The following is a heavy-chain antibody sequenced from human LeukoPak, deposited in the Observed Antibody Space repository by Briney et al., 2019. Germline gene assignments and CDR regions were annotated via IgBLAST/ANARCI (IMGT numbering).Heavy chain of an antibody. CDR1: GFTFSDYY. Sequence: GGSLRLSCAASGFTFSDYYMSWIRQARGKGLEWVSYISSRSSHTNYADSVKGRFTISRDNAKNSLYLQMNSLRAEDTAVYYCARFSSGWYYFDYWGQGTLVTVSS. D-gene: IGHD6-19*01. CDR3: ARFSSGWYYFDY. V-gene: IGHV3-11*03. CDR2: ISSRSSHT. J-gene: IGHJ4*02.